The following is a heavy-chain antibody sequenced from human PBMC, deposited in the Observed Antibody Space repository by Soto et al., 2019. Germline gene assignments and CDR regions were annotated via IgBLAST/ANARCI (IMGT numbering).Heavy chain of an antibody. J-gene: IGHJ6*02. CDR3: ARDLQYSRLFYGMDV. Sequence: QVQLQESGPGLVKPSQTPSLTCTVSGGSISSGGYYWSWIRQHPGKGLEWIGYIYYSGSTYYNPSLKSRVTISVDTSKNQFSLKLSSVTAADTAVYYCARDLQYSRLFYGMDVWGQGTTVTVSS. CDR1: GGSISSGGYY. D-gene: IGHD6-13*01. V-gene: IGHV4-31*03. CDR2: IYYSGST.